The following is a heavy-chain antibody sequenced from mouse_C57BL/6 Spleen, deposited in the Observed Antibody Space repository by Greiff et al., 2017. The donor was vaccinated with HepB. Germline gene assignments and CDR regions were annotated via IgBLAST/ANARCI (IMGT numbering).Heavy chain of an antibody. J-gene: IGHJ2*01. CDR3: ARGAGLNY. V-gene: IGHV5-4*03. D-gene: IGHD2-4*01. CDR1: VFTFSRYA. Sequence: EVMLVESGGGLVKPGGSLKLSCAASVFTFSRYAMSWFHQTPEKRLEWVATISDGGSYTYYPDNVKGRFTISRDNAKNNLYLQMSHLKSEDTAMYYCARGAGLNYWGQGTTLTVSS. CDR2: ISDGGSYT.